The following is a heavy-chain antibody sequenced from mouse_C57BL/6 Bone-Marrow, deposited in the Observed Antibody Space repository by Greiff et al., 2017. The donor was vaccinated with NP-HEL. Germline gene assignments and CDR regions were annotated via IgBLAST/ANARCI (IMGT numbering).Heavy chain of an antibody. D-gene: IGHD2-3*01. V-gene: IGHV5-16*01. J-gene: IGHJ3*01. CDR3: AREDDGYHWFAY. CDR1: GFTFSDYY. Sequence: EVNVVESEGGLVQPGSSMKLSCTASGFTFSDYYMAWVRQVPEKGLEWVANINYDGSSTYYLDSLKSRFIISRDNAKNILYLQMSSLKSEDTATYYCAREDDGYHWFAYWGQGTLVTVSA. CDR2: INYDGSST.